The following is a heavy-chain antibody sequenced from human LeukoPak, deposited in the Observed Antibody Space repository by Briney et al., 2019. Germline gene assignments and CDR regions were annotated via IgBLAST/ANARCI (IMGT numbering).Heavy chain of an antibody. CDR1: GYTFTGYY. CDR3: AREGGSYSGAFDI. D-gene: IGHD1-26*01. J-gene: IGHJ3*02. Sequence: ASVSVSCKASGYTFTGYYMHWVRQAPGQGLGGMGWINPYSGGTNYAQKLQGRVTMTRDTSISKAYMELSRLRSDDTDVYYCAREGGSYSGAFDIWGQGTMVTVSS. CDR2: INPYSGGT. V-gene: IGHV1-2*02.